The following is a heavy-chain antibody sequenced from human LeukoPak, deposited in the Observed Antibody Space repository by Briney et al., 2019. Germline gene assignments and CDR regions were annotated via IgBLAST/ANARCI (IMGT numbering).Heavy chain of an antibody. D-gene: IGHD2-8*01. CDR2: INPNSGGT. Sequence: VASVKVSCKASGYTFTGYYMHWVRQAPGQGLEWMGWINPNSGGTNYAQKFQGRVTMTRDTSISTAYMELSRLRSDDTAVYYCARAFLTYCTNGVCYSGWFDPWGQGTLVTVSS. V-gene: IGHV1-2*02. CDR1: GYTFTGYY. J-gene: IGHJ5*02. CDR3: ARAFLTYCTNGVCYSGWFDP.